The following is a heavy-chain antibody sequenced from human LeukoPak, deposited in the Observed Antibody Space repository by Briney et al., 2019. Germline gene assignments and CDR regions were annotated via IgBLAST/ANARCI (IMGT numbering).Heavy chain of an antibody. Sequence: GGSLRLSCAASGFTFSSYEMNSVRQAPRTGLESVSYISSSSSTIYYTDSVKGRFTISRDNAKNSLYLQMNSLRAEDTAVYYCASLYCTNGVCYTNWFDPWGQGTLVTVSS. V-gene: IGHV3-48*03. D-gene: IGHD2-8*01. J-gene: IGHJ5*02. CDR2: ISSSSSTI. CDR1: GFTFSSYE. CDR3: ASLYCTNGVCYTNWFDP.